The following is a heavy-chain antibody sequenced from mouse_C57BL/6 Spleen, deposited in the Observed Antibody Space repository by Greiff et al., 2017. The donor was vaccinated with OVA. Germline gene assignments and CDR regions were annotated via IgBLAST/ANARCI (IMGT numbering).Heavy chain of an antibody. CDR2: IDPSDSET. D-gene: IGHD2-5*01. J-gene: IGHJ3*01. Sequence: VQLQQSGAELVRPGSSVKLSCKASGYTFTSYWMHWVKQRPIQGLEWIGNIDPSDSETHYNQKFKDKATLTVDKSSSTAYMQLSSLTSEDSAVYYCARGSNSDGFAYWGQGTLVTVSA. V-gene: IGHV1-52*01. CDR1: GYTFTSYW. CDR3: ARGSNSDGFAY.